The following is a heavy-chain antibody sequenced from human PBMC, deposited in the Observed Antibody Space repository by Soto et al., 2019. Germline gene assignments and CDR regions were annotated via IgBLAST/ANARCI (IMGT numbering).Heavy chain of an antibody. Sequence: SQTLSLTCTVSGGSISSHYWSWIRQPPGQGLEWIGYIYYSGSTNYNPSLKSRVTISVDTSKRQFSLRLSSVTAADTAVYFCARLDGYDNYFDYCGQGALVTVSS. CDR1: GGSISSHY. V-gene: IGHV4-59*08. J-gene: IGHJ4*02. CDR3: ARLDGYDNYFDY. CDR2: IYYSGST. D-gene: IGHD5-12*01.